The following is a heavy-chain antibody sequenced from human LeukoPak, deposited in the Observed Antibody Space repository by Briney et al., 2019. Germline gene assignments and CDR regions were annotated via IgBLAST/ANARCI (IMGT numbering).Heavy chain of an antibody. J-gene: IGHJ3*02. CDR3: ARPYSYGYVFAFDI. V-gene: IGHV4-59*01. CDR1: GGSISSYY. Sequence: PSETLSLTCTVSGGSISSYYWSWIRQPPGKGLEWIGYIYYSGSTNYNPSLKSRVTISADTSKNQFSLKLSSVTAADTAVYYCARPYSYGYVFAFDIWGQGTMVTVSS. CDR2: IYYSGST. D-gene: IGHD5-18*01.